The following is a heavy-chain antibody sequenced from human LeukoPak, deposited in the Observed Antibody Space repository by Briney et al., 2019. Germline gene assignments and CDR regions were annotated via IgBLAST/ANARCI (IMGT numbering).Heavy chain of an antibody. CDR3: ARDPTAMVPSYFDY. CDR2: ISYGGSNK. Sequence: PGGSLRLSCAASGFTFSSYAMHWVRQAPGKGLEWVAVISYGGSNKYYADSVKGRFTISRDNSKNTLYLQMNSLRAEDTAVYYCARDPTAMVPSYFDYWGQGTLVTVSS. V-gene: IGHV3-30-3*01. J-gene: IGHJ4*02. CDR1: GFTFSSYA. D-gene: IGHD5-18*01.